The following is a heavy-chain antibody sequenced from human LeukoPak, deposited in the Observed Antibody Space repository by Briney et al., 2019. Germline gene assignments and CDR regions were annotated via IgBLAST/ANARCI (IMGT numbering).Heavy chain of an antibody. CDR2: ISWNSGGI. Sequence: PGGSLRLSCAASGFSFDDYAMPWVRQAPGKGLEWVSRISWNSGGIDYADSVKGRFTISKDNAKNSLYLQMSNLRAEDTAVYFCARGGGLDVWGQGATVTVSS. D-gene: IGHD3-16*01. CDR1: GFSFDDYA. CDR3: ARGGGLDV. J-gene: IGHJ6*02. V-gene: IGHV3-9*01.